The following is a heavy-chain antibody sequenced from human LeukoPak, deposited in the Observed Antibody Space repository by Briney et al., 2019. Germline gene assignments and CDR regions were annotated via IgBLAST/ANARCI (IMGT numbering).Heavy chain of an antibody. Sequence: GGSLRLSCAASGFTFSTYAMSWVRQAPGKGLEWVSGISGSGRSTYYADSVKDRFTNSRDNSKNTLYLQMNSLRAEDTAVYYCAKDPLGYSYGYLDYWGQGTLVTVSS. CDR1: GFTFSTYA. J-gene: IGHJ4*02. CDR2: ISGSGRST. CDR3: AKDPLGYSYGYLDY. V-gene: IGHV3-23*01. D-gene: IGHD5-18*01.